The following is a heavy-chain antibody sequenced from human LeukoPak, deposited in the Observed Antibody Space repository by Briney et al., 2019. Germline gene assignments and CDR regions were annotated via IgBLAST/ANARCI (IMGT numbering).Heavy chain of an antibody. J-gene: IGHJ4*02. CDR2: ISTSSSYI. CDR1: GFTFSSYS. CDR3: ARDTGYSSSWYVERPGPFDY. V-gene: IGHV3-21*01. D-gene: IGHD6-13*01. Sequence: GGSLRLSCTASGFTFSSYSMNWVRQAPGKGLEWVSSISTSSSYIYYADSVKGRFTISRDNSKNTLYLQMNSLRAEDTAVYYCARDTGYSSSWYVERPGPFDYWGQGTLVTVSS.